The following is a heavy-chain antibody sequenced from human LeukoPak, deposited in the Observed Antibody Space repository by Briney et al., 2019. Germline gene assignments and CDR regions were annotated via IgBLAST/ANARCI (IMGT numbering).Heavy chain of an antibody. CDR1: GFTFSSYG. V-gene: IGHV3-30*18. CDR2: ISYDGSNK. CDR3: AKEQQWHNYFDY. Sequence: GGSLRLSCAASGFTFSSYGMHWVRQAPGKGLEWVAVISYDGSNKYYADSVKGRFTISRDNSKNTLYLQMNSLRAEDTAVYCRAKEQQWHNYFDYWGQGTLVTVSS. D-gene: IGHD6-19*01. J-gene: IGHJ4*02.